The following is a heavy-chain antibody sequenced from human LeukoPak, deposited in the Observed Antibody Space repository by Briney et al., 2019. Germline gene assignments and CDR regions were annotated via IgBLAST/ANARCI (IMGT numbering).Heavy chain of an antibody. V-gene: IGHV4-59*01. CDR3: ARATSTVVIDY. CDR1: GGSISSYY. J-gene: IGHJ4*02. D-gene: IGHD4-23*01. CDR2: IYYSGST. Sequence: SETLSLTCTVSGGSISSYYWSWIRQPPGKGLEWIGYIYYSGSTNYNPSLKSRVTISVDTSKNQFSPKLSSVTAADTAVYYCARATSTVVIDYWGQGTLVTVSS.